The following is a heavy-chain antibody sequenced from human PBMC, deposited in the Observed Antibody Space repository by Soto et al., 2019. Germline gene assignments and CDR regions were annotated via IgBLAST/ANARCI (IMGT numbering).Heavy chain of an antibody. CDR1: GYTFTSYG. CDR2: ISAYNGNT. CDR3: AAVPFNPLTIFGVVNTLDYYYGMDV. J-gene: IGHJ6*02. Sequence: GASVKVSCKASGYTFTSYGISWVRQAPGQGLEWMGWISAYNGNTNYAQKLQGRVTMTTDTSTSTAYMELRSLRSEDTAVYYCAAVPFNPLTIFGVVNTLDYYYGMDVWGQGTTVTVSS. D-gene: IGHD3-3*01. V-gene: IGHV1-18*01.